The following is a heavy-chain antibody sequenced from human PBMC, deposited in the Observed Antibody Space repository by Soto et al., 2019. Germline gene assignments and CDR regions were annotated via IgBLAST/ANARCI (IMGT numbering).Heavy chain of an antibody. V-gene: IGHV3-23*01. D-gene: IGHD3-9*01. CDR3: AKVDYDILAGYSNPYYFDY. J-gene: IGHJ4*02. CDR2: ITGSGGST. Sequence: GGSLRLSCAASGFTFSTYAMTWVRQAPGKGLEWVSGITGSGGSTFYADSVKGRFTISRDNSKNTLYLQMNSLRAEDAAVYYCAKVDYDILAGYSNPYYFDYWGQGTLVTVSS. CDR1: GFTFSTYA.